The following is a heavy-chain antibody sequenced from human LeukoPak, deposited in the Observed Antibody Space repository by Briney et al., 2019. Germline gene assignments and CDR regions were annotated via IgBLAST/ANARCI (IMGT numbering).Heavy chain of an antibody. CDR2: ITGSGGNT. V-gene: IGHV3-23*01. CDR3: ARDTGRIYSNAYFPFFDY. CDR1: GFTFSNYV. J-gene: IGHJ4*02. D-gene: IGHD2/OR15-2a*01. Sequence: GGSLRLSCAASGFTFSNYVMSWVRQPPGRGLEWVSVITGSGGNTYYPDSVKGRFTISRDNSKNTLFLQMDSLRAEDTAVYYCARDTGRIYSNAYFPFFDYWGQGTLVTVSS.